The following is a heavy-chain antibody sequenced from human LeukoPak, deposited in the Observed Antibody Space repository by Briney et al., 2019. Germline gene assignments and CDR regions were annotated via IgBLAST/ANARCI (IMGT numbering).Heavy chain of an antibody. Sequence: GASVKVSCKAPGYTFTSYAMHWVRQAPGQRLEWMGWINAGNGNTKYSRKFQGRVTVTRDTSTSTVHMELSGLRSEDTAVYYCARDQEAFDYWGQGTLVTVSS. CDR2: INAGNGNT. V-gene: IGHV1-3*01. J-gene: IGHJ4*02. CDR3: ARDQEAFDY. CDR1: GYTFTSYA.